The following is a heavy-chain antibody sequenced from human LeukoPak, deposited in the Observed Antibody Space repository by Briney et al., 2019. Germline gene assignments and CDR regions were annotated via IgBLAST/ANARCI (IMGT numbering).Heavy chain of an antibody. Sequence: GGSLRLSCAVSGFTFSSYAMTWVRQAPGKGLDWVSTITSRSTITYYADSVKGRFTISRDNSKNTLYLQMDSLRAEDTAVYYCAKDNGGYVVFDSWGQGALVTVSS. D-gene: IGHD2-8*01. CDR2: ITSRSTIT. J-gene: IGHJ4*02. CDR1: GFTFSSYA. V-gene: IGHV3-23*01. CDR3: AKDNGGYVVFDS.